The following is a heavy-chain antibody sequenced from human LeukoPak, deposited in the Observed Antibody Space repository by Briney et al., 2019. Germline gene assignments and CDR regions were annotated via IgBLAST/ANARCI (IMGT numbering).Heavy chain of an antibody. D-gene: IGHD4-17*01. Sequence: PGGSLRLSCAASGFTFSSYGMHWVRQGPGKGLEWVAVISYDGSNKYYADSVKGRFTISRDNSKNTLYLQMNSLRAEDTAVYYCAKAPPYGDYFDYWGQGTLVTVSS. V-gene: IGHV3-30*18. CDR1: GFTFSSYG. CDR2: ISYDGSNK. J-gene: IGHJ4*02. CDR3: AKAPPYGDYFDY.